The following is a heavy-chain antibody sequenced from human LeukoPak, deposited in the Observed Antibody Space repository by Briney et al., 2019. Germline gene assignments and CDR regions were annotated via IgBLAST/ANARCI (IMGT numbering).Heavy chain of an antibody. J-gene: IGHJ4*02. CDR2: ISSSGSTI. V-gene: IGHV3-48*03. CDR3: ARWIYDSSSYWGDY. CDR1: GFTFSSYE. Sequence: GGSLRLSXAASGFTFSSYEMNWVRQAPGKGLEWASYISSSGSTIYYADSVKGRFTISRDNAKNSLYLQMNSLRAEDTAVYYCARWIYDSSSYWGDYWGQGTLVTVSS. D-gene: IGHD3-22*01.